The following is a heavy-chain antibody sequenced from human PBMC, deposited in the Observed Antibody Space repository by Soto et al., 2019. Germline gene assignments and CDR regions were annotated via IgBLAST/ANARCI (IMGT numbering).Heavy chain of an antibody. V-gene: IGHV1-18*01. CDR2: ISAYNGNT. Sequence: GASVKVSCKASGYTFTSYGISWVRQAPGQGLEWMGWISAYNGNTNYAQNLQGRVTMTTDTSTSTAYMELRSLRSDDTAVYYCAGPMGYCSSTRCKNPSYGMDGWGQGNAVTVSS. J-gene: IGHJ6*02. CDR3: AGPMGYCSSTRCKNPSYGMDG. CDR1: GYTFTSYG. D-gene: IGHD2-2*01.